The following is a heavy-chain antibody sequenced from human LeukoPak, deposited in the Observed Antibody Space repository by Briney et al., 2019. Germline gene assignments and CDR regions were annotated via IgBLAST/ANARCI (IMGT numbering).Heavy chain of an antibody. CDR2: ISYHGSNE. CDR1: GFTFSSYG. V-gene: IGHV3-30*03. CDR3: ARDADRSLDY. Sequence: GRSLRLSCAASGFTFSSYGMHWVRQAPGKGLEWVAVISYHGSNENYADSVKGRFTISRDNSKNTLYLQMNSLRAEDTAVYYCARDADRSLDYWGQGTLVTVSS. D-gene: IGHD1-14*01. J-gene: IGHJ4*02.